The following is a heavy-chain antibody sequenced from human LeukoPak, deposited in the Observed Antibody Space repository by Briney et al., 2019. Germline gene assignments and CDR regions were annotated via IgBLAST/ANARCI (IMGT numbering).Heavy chain of an antibody. CDR2: INQRGIT. V-gene: IGHV4-34*01. J-gene: IGHJ3*02. D-gene: IGHD6-13*01. Sequence: PSETLSLTCAVYGVSFSGYYWSWIRQPPGKGLEWIGEINQRGITTYNPSLKSRVTISLDTPRNQFLLRLSSVTAADTAIYYCARSNLAAGTALDTWDQGAMDTVSS. CDR3: ARSNLAAGTALDT. CDR1: GVSFSGYY.